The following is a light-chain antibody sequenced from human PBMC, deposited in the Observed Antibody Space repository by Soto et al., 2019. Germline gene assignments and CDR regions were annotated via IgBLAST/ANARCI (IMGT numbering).Light chain of an antibody. CDR2: GAS. J-gene: IGKJ5*01. CDR1: QSISDT. CDR3: QQYGSSPIT. V-gene: IGKV3-20*01. Sequence: EIVMTQSPATLSVSPGERPTLPCRASQSISDTLAWYQQKPGQXPRXXIYGASVRATGIPDRFSGSGSGTDLTITISRLEPEDFEVYDCQQYGSSPITFGQGTRLEIK.